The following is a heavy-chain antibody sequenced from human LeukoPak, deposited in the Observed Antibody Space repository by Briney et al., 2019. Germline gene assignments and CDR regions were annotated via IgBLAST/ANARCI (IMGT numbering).Heavy chain of an antibody. D-gene: IGHD3-10*01. CDR1: GYTFTSYG. CDR2: ISAYNGNT. CDR3: ARGSPEFGESPAYYFDY. V-gene: IGHV1-18*04. J-gene: IGHJ4*02. Sequence: ASVKVSCKASGYTFTSYGISWVRQAPGQGLEWMGWISAYNGNTNYAQKLQGRVTMTTDTSTSTAYMELRSLRSDDTAVYYCARGSPEFGESPAYYFDYWGQGTLVTVSS.